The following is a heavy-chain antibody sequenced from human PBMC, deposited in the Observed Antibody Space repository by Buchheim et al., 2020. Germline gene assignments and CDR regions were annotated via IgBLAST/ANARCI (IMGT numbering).Heavy chain of an antibody. CDR1: GFTFSSYG. Sequence: QVQLVESGGGVVQPGRSLRLSCAASGFTFSSYGMHWVRQAPGKGLEWVAVISYDGSNKYYADSVKGRFTISRDNSKNPLYLQMNSLRAEDTAVYYCAKDRGTMIVVVIVELDYWGQGTL. CDR3: AKDRGTMIVVVIVELDY. CDR2: ISYDGSNK. D-gene: IGHD3-22*01. V-gene: IGHV3-30*18. J-gene: IGHJ4*02.